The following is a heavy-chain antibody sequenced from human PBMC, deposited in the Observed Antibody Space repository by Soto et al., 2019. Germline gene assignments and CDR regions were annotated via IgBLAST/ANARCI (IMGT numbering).Heavy chain of an antibody. Sequence: EVQLLESGGDLVQPGGSLRLTCAASGFTFSSYAMNWVRQAPGKGLEWVSGISGSGGRTYYGDSVKGRFTISRDNSKNTLYVQMNSLRAEDTAVYYWAEDQAHYYGSGAYYESDHYGMDVWGPGTTVIVSS. V-gene: IGHV3-23*01. D-gene: IGHD3-10*01. CDR1: GFTFSSYA. J-gene: IGHJ6*01. CDR3: AEDQAHYYGSGAYYESDHYGMDV. CDR2: ISGSGGRT.